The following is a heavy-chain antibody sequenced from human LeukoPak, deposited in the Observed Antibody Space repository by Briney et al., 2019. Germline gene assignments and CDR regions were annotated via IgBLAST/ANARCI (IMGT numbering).Heavy chain of an antibody. CDR1: GFTFSIYA. CDR3: AKDRRGFGDCLDY. CDR2: ISASGDAT. Sequence: QPGGSLRLSCAASGFTFSIYAMSWVRQAPGKGLEWVSAISASGDATYYAESVKGRFSISRDNSKNTLYLQMDSLRAEDTAVYYCAKDRRGFGDCLDYWGQGTLVTVSS. J-gene: IGHJ4*02. D-gene: IGHD3-10*01. V-gene: IGHV3-23*01.